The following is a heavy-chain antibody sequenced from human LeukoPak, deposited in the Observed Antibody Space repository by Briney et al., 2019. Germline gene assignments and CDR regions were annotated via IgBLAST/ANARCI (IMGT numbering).Heavy chain of an antibody. V-gene: IGHV3-72*01. CDR2: SRDKAHSYTT. D-gene: IGHD3-22*01. J-gene: IGHJ4*02. Sequence: GGSLRLSCAASGFTLSDHFMEWVRQAPGKGLEWVGRSRDKAHSYTTEYAASVKGRFTISRDDSKNSLHLQMNSLKTEDTAVYYCARDSYDGSGYYFEHWGQGTLVTVSS. CDR1: GFTLSDHF. CDR3: ARDSYDGSGYYFEH.